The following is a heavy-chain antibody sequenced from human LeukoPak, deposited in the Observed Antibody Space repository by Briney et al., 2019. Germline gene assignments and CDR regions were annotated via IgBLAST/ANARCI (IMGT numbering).Heavy chain of an antibody. D-gene: IGHD6-19*01. CDR3: ARHSSAFSTGYYYSFNI. V-gene: IGHV4-59*08. CDR1: GGSISSYY. J-gene: IGHJ3*02. Sequence: SETLSLTCTVSGGSISSYYWSWIRQSPEKGLEWIGYIYYTGSTNYNPSLKSRVAMSVDTSKNQFSVKVTSVTATDTAVYYCARHSSAFSTGYYYSFNIWGRGTMATVSS. CDR2: IYYTGST.